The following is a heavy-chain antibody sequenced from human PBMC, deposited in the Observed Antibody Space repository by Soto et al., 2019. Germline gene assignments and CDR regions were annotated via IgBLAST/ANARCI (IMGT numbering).Heavy chain of an antibody. CDR3: ARGRYGDY. V-gene: IGHV1-18*01. CDR2: ISAHNGNT. CDR1: GYGFTTYG. J-gene: IGHJ4*02. D-gene: IGHD1-1*01. Sequence: QVHLVQSGAEVKKPGASVKVSCKGSGYGFTTYGITWVRQAPGQGLEWMAWISAHNGNTNYAQKLQGRVTVTRDTATRTAYMELRRLSSDDPAVYYCARGRYGDYWGQGALVTVSS.